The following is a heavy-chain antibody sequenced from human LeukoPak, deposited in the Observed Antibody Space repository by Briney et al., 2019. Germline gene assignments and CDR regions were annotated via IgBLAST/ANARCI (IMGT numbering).Heavy chain of an antibody. CDR3: ARVGGSGSYPHWFDP. J-gene: IGHJ5*02. CDR2: IYYSGST. V-gene: IGHV4-61*01. CDR1: GGSVNSGSYY. D-gene: IGHD3-10*01. Sequence: SETLSLTCTVSGGSVNSGSYYWSWIRRPPGKGLEWIGYIYYSGSTNYNPSLKSRVTISVDTSKNQFSLKLSSVTAADTAVYYCARVGGSGSYPHWFDPWGQGTLVTVSS.